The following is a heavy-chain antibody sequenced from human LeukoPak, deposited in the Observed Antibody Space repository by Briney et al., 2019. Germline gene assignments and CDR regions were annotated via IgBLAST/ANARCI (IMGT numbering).Heavy chain of an antibody. J-gene: IGHJ3*02. CDR3: AREGWATMIAVLDAFDI. Sequence: PGGSLRLSCAASGFTFSSYWMSWVRQAPGKGLEWVANIKQDGSEKCYVDSVKGRFTISRDNAKNSLYLQMNSLRAEDTAVYYCAREGWATMIAVLDAFDIWGQGTMVTVSS. V-gene: IGHV3-7*01. CDR1: GFTFSSYW. D-gene: IGHD3-22*01. CDR2: IKQDGSEK.